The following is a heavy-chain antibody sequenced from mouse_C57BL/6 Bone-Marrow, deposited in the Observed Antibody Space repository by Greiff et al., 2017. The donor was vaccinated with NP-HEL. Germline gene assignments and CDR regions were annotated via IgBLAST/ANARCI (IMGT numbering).Heavy chain of an antibody. Sequence: EVQGVESGGGLVQPGGSLSLSCAASGFTFTDYYMSWVRQPPGKALEWLGFIRNKANGYTTEYSASVKGRFTISRDNSQSILYLQMNALRAEDSATYYCASQLYYGNYGFAYWGQGTLVTVSA. CDR3: ASQLYYGNYGFAY. D-gene: IGHD2-1*01. V-gene: IGHV7-3*01. CDR1: GFTFTDYY. CDR2: IRNKANGYTT. J-gene: IGHJ3*01.